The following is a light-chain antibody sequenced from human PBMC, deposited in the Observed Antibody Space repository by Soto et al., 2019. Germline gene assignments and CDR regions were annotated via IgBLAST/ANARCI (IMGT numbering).Light chain of an antibody. V-gene: IGLV2-14*03. CDR1: SSDVGAYIY. J-gene: IGLJ1*01. CDR2: EVN. Sequence: QSALTQPASVSGSPGQSITISCGGTSSDVGAYIYVSWYQQFPGKAPKLILYEVNNRPSGVSNHFSGSKSDTTASLTISGLQPEDEADYYCSAYSDIDTKVFGTGTKVTVL. CDR3: SAYSDIDTKV.